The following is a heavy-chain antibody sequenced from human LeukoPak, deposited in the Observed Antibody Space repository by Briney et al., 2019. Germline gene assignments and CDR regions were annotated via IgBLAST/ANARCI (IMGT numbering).Heavy chain of an antibody. CDR1: GFTVSSNY. Sequence: GGSLRLSCAASGFTVSSNYMSWVRQAPGKGLEWVAVISFDGSNKYYADSVKGRFTISRDNSKNTLYLQMNSLRTDDTAVFYCARGHDILTDFDYWGQGTLVTVSS. V-gene: IGHV3-30-3*01. CDR3: ARGHDILTDFDY. D-gene: IGHD3-9*01. CDR2: ISFDGSNK. J-gene: IGHJ4*02.